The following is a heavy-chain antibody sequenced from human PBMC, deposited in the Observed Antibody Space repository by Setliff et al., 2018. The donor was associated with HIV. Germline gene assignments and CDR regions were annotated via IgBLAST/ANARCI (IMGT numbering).Heavy chain of an antibody. CDR1: GFTFGDYP. J-gene: IGHJ5*02. CDR2: IRTKAYRGTA. D-gene: IGHD4-17*01. CDR3: SRGGRPTDEYVWFDP. Sequence: GGSLRLSCAISGFTFGDYPMCWFRQAPGKGLEWVSFIRTKAYRGTAEYAASVEGRFTISRDDSTSIAYLQMNSLRTEDTAVYFCSRGGRPTDEYVWFDPWGQGTLVTVSS. V-gene: IGHV3-49*03.